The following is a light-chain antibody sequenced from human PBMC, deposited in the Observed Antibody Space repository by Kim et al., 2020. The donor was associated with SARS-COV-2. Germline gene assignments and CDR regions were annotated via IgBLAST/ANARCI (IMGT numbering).Light chain of an antibody. J-gene: IGKJ1*01. V-gene: IGKV3D-15*03. CDR1: QSVSSN. Sequence: EIVMTQSPATLSVSPGERATLSCRASQSVSSNLAWYQQKPGQAPRLLIYGASIRATGIPARFSGSGSGTEFTLTISILQSEDFAVYYCQQYNNWLPWTFGQGTKVDIK. CDR3: QQYNNWLPWT. CDR2: GAS.